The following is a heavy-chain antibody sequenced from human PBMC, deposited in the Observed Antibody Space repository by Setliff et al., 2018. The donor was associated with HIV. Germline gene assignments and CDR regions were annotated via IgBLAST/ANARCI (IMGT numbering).Heavy chain of an antibody. J-gene: IGHJ5*02. CDR1: GYSINSGYY. D-gene: IGHD6-13*01. V-gene: IGHV4-38-2*02. CDR3: ARGYSDVWPPIYNWFDP. Sequence: SETLSLTCTISGYSINSGYYWGWIRQPPGKGLEWIGSMSHSGSTYYNPSLKSRLTISVDTSKNQFSLKLSSVTAADTAVYYCARGYSDVWPPIYNWFDPWGQGTLVTVSS. CDR2: MSHSGST.